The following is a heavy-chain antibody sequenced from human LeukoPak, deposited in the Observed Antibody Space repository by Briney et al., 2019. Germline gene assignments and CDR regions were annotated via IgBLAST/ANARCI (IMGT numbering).Heavy chain of an antibody. CDR3: AREIYDFWSGLTPMDV. CDR2: ISYDGSNK. D-gene: IGHD3-3*01. V-gene: IGHV3-30*04. CDR1: GFTFSSYA. Sequence: GGSLRLSCAASGFTFSSYAMHWVRQAPGKGLEWVAVISYDGSNKYYADSVKGRFTISRDNAKNSLYLQMNSLRAEDTAVYYCAREIYDFWSGLTPMDVWGKGTTVTVSS. J-gene: IGHJ6*03.